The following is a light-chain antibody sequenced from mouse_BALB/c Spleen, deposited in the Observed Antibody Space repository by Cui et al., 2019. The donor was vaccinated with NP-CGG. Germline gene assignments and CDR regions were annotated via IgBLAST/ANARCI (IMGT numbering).Light chain of an antibody. CDR3: ALWYSNHWV. V-gene: IGLV1*01. CDR2: GTN. J-gene: IGLJ1*01. Sequence: QAVVTQVSALTTSPGETVTLTCRSSTGAVTTSNYANWVQEKPGHLFTGLIGGTNNRAPGVPARFSGSLIGDKAALIITGAQTEDEAIYFCALWYSNHWVFGGGTKLTVL. CDR1: TGAVTTSNY.